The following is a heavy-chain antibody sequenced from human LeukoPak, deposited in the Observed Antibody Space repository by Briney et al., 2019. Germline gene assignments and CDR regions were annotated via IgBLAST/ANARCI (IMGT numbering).Heavy chain of an antibody. CDR2: IYPGDSDT. D-gene: IGHD3-10*01. CDR3: AREISYASGKGIDY. J-gene: IGHJ4*02. Sequence: GESLKISCKGSGYTFTDYWIGWVRPMPGKGVEWMGIIYPGDSDTRYSPSFQGQVTISADRSISTAYLQWSSLKASDTAMYYCAREISYASGKGIDYWGQGTLVTVSS. CDR1: GYTFTDYW. V-gene: IGHV5-51*01.